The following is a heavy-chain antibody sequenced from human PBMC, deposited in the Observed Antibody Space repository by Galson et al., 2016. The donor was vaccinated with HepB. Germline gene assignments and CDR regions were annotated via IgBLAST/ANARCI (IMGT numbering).Heavy chain of an antibody. Sequence: SLRLSCAASGFTFSSYGMHWVRQAPGKGLEWVAVIWYDGSNKYYADSVKGRFTISRDNSKNTMYLQMNSLRAEDTAVYYCARELFTMVRGVIYYWGQGTLVTVSS. CDR2: IWYDGSNK. J-gene: IGHJ4*02. CDR3: ARELFTMVRGVIYY. D-gene: IGHD3-10*01. CDR1: GFTFSSYG. V-gene: IGHV3-33*01.